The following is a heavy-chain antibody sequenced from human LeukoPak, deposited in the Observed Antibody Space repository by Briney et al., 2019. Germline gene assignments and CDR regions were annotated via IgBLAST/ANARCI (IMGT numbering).Heavy chain of an antibody. CDR3: SRDRVKFDC. J-gene: IGHJ4*02. Sequence: GGSLRLSCAASGFTFSSYAMSWVRQAPGKGLEWVSSLSATGTTTYYADSVKGRFTVSRDNSKNTLYLQLNSLRAEDTVLYYLSRDRVKFDCWGQRTLVTVSS. D-gene: IGHD5-24*01. CDR2: LSATGTTT. CDR1: GFTFSSYA. V-gene: IGHV3-23*01.